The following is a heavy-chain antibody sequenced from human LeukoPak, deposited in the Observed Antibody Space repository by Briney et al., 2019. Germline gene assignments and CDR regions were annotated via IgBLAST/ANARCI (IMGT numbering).Heavy chain of an antibody. J-gene: IGHJ2*01. CDR3: ARGWAEYCSGGSCYSLPWYFDL. CDR2: IIPIFGTA. Sequence: SVKASCKASGGTFSSYAISWVRQAPGQGLEWMGGIIPIFGTANYAQKFQGRVTMTRNTSISTAYMELSSLRSEDTAVYYCARGWAEYCSGGSCYSLPWYFDLWGRGTLVTVSS. V-gene: IGHV1-69*05. D-gene: IGHD2-15*01. CDR1: GGTFSSYA.